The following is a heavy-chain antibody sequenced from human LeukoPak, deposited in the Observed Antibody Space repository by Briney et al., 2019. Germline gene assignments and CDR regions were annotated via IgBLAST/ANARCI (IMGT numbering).Heavy chain of an antibody. CDR1: GFTFSSSA. V-gene: IGHV3-23*01. CDR2: ISASGGST. Sequence: GGSLRLSCAASGFTFSSSAMSWVRQVPGKGLEWVSGISASGGSTSYADSVKGRFTISRDNSKDTLYLQMNSLRAEDTAVYYCARDSAVVVAATFAFDIWGQGTMVTVSS. D-gene: IGHD2-15*01. J-gene: IGHJ3*02. CDR3: ARDSAVVVAATFAFDI.